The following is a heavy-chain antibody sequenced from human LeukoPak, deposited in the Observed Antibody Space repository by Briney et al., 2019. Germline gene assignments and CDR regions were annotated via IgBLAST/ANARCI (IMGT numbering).Heavy chain of an antibody. CDR3: ARDTSGSYVFDY. V-gene: IGHV3-48*03. Sequence: PGRSLRLSCAASGFTFSSYEMNWVRQAPRKGLEWVSYISSSGSTIYYADSVKGRFTISRDNAKNSLYLQMNSLRAEDTAVYYCARDTSGSYVFDYWGQGTLVTVSS. CDR2: ISSSGSTI. D-gene: IGHD1-26*01. J-gene: IGHJ4*02. CDR1: GFTFSSYE.